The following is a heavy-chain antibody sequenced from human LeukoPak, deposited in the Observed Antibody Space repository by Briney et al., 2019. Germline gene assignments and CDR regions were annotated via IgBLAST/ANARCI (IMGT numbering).Heavy chain of an antibody. CDR3: ARHGYIYVDY. CDR1: GGSISSSSYH. D-gene: IGHD5-18*01. CDR2: IYYGGST. J-gene: IGHJ4*02. Sequence: SETLSLTCTVSGGSISSSSYHWGWIRQPPGKGLEWIGTIYYGGSTYYNPSLKSRVTISVDTSKNQFSLKLSSVTAADTAVYYCARHGYIYVDYWGQGTLVTVSS. V-gene: IGHV4-39*01.